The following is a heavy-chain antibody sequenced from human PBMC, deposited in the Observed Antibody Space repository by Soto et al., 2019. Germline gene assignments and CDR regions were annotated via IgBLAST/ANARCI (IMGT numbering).Heavy chain of an antibody. D-gene: IGHD3-10*01. CDR3: ARVGGQLFGDHGMDV. CDR1: GYTFTTYE. V-gene: IGHV1-8*01. Sequence: QVQLVQSGAEVKKPGASVKVSCKASGYTFTTYEINWVRQVLGQGLEWMGWMSPSSGNTGYVDQFRGRVTMTSNTSMTTAYMELSSLRSEDTAVYYCARVGGQLFGDHGMDVWGQGTTVTVSS. J-gene: IGHJ6*02. CDR2: MSPSSGNT.